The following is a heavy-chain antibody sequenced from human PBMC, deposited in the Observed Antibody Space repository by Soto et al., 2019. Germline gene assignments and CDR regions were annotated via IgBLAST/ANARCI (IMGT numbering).Heavy chain of an antibody. Sequence: GESLKISCKGSGYSFTSYWIGWVRQMPGKGLEWMWIIYPCDSDTRCSPSFQGRVTISADKSISTAYLQWRSLKASDTAMYYCARHGPGAARPSYHYYGMEVWGQGTTVTVSS. CDR1: GYSFTSYW. V-gene: IGHV5-51*01. CDR2: IYPCDSDT. D-gene: IGHD6-6*01. CDR3: ARHGPGAARPSYHYYGMEV. J-gene: IGHJ6*02.